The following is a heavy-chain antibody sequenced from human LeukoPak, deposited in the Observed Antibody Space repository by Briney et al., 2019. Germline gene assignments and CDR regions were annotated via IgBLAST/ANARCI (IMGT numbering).Heavy chain of an antibody. V-gene: IGHV4-34*01. CDR1: GGSFSGNY. Sequence: SETLSLTCAVYGGSFSGNYWSWIRQPPGKGLEWIGEINHSGSTNYNPSLKSRVTISVDTSKNQFSLKLSSVTAADTAVYYCARGGYSGYDPTNFDYWGQGTLVTVSS. CDR2: INHSGST. J-gene: IGHJ4*02. CDR3: ARGGYSGYDPTNFDY. D-gene: IGHD5-12*01.